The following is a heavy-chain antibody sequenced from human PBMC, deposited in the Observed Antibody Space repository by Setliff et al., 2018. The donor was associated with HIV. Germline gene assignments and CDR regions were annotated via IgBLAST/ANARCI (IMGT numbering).Heavy chain of an antibody. V-gene: IGHV1-18*01. CDR3: ARLGSGWSDSYYYAMDI. J-gene: IGHJ6*02. CDR2: ISPNFGHT. D-gene: IGHD6-19*01. CDR1: GYTFTTYG. Sequence: ASVKVSCKASGYTFTTYGISWVRQAPGHGLEWMGWISPNFGHTNYAQNFLGRVTMTIDTSTSRAYMELRSLRSDDTAMYFCARLGSGWSDSYYYAMDIWGQGTTXTVSS.